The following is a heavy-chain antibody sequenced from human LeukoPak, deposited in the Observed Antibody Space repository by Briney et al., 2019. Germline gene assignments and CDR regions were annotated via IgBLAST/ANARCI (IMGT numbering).Heavy chain of an antibody. CDR2: INPSDGNT. Sequence: ASVKVSCKASGYTFTSYYMHWVRQAPGQGLEWMGIINPSDGNTSYAQKFQGRVTMTRDTSTSTVYMELSSLRSEDTAVYYCARDLIGSGWYVDTKYPAANWGQGTLVTVSS. J-gene: IGHJ4*02. V-gene: IGHV1-46*01. CDR1: GYTFTSYY. D-gene: IGHD6-19*01. CDR3: ARDLIGSGWYVDTKYPAAN.